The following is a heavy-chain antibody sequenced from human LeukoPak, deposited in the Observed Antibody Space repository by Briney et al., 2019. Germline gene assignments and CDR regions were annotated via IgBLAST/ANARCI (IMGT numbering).Heavy chain of an antibody. CDR3: AKDLGDILTGYYRDY. V-gene: IGHV3-30*18. D-gene: IGHD3-9*01. Sequence: GGSLRLSCVASGFTLSSYGMHWVRQSPGRGLEWVAVISSTEDAKIYADSVRGRFTISRDISKNTLYLQMNSLRAEDTAVYYCAKDLGDILTGYYRDYWGQGTLVTVSS. CDR1: GFTLSSYG. J-gene: IGHJ4*02. CDR2: ISSTEDAK.